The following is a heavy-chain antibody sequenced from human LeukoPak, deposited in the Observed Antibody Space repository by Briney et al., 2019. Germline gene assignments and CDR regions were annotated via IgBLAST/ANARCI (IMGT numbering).Heavy chain of an antibody. Sequence: GGSLRLSCAASGFTFSNYAMHWVRQPQGKGLEWVAVISYDGENKYYAASVKGRFTFSRDNSKKTVYLQMSSLRSEDTAVYYCARSGHATDSSAFDYWGQGTLVTVSS. D-gene: IGHD6-19*01. CDR3: ARSGHATDSSAFDY. CDR1: GFTFSNYA. V-gene: IGHV3-30*04. J-gene: IGHJ4*02. CDR2: ISYDGENK.